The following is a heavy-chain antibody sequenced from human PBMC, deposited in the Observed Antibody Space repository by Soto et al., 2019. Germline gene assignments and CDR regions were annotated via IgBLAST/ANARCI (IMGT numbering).Heavy chain of an antibody. CDR1: GYTFISYG. Sequence: QVQLVQSGAEVKKPGSSVKVSCKASGYTFISYGISWVRQAPGQGLEWMGWISAYNDYTNYAQKLQGRLTMTTDTATRIPYLELRSLRSDDTAVYYCAREGYYSVSGSHSPPRYYGMDVWGQGTTVTVSS. V-gene: IGHV1-18*01. J-gene: IGHJ6*02. CDR3: AREGYYSVSGSHSPPRYYGMDV. D-gene: IGHD3-10*01. CDR2: ISAYNDYT.